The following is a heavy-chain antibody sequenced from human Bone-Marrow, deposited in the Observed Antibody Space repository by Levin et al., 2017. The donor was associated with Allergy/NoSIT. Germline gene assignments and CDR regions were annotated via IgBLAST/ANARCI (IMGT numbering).Heavy chain of an antibody. CDR3: VRDTPGIFDFDY. CDR1: GFTLSSHD. J-gene: IGHJ4*02. CDR2: ISPGDGTST. D-gene: IGHD1-14*01. V-gene: IGHV3-48*02. Sequence: QAGGSLRLSCVASGFTLSSHDMVWVRQAPGKGLEWVSYISPGDGTSTQYAESVKGRFTISRDNAKNSLYLQMNSLKDEDTAVYYCVRDTPGIFDFDYWGQGTLVTVSS.